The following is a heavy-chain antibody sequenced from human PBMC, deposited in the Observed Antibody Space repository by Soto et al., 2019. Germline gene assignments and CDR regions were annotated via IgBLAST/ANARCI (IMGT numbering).Heavy chain of an antibody. Sequence: QVQLVQSGGEAKKPGASVKVSCKASGYTFTSYGISWVRQPPGQGLEWMGRISAYNGNTNYAQKLQGRVTMTTDTSTSTAYMELSRLRSADTAVYYCARVVGALGHWFDPWGQGTLVTVSS. CDR2: ISAYNGNT. V-gene: IGHV1-18*01. CDR3: ARVVGALGHWFDP. D-gene: IGHD2-15*01. CDR1: GYTFTSYG. J-gene: IGHJ5*02.